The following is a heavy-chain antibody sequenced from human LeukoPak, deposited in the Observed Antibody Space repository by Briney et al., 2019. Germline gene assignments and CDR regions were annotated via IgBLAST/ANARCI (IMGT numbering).Heavy chain of an antibody. J-gene: IGHJ4*02. D-gene: IGHD6-13*01. CDR1: GGSISSSSYY. CDR2: TYYSGST. CDR3: ASGYSSSWYAY. V-gene: IGHV4-39*01. Sequence: SETLSLTCTVSGGSISSSSYYWGWIRQPPGKGLEWIGSTYYSGSTYYNPSLKSRVTISVDTSKNQFSLKLSSVTAADTAVYYCASGYSSSWYAYWGQGTLVTVSS.